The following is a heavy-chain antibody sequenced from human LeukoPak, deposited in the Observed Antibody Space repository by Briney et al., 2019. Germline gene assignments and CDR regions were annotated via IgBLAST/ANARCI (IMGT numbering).Heavy chain of an antibody. J-gene: IGHJ5*02. CDR2: IRYSGST. CDR3: ATSDTVSTYNWFDP. V-gene: IGHV4-39*01. D-gene: IGHD5/OR15-5a*01. CDR1: GGSISSNTYF. Sequence: WETLSLTCNVSGGSISSNTYFWGWIRRPPGKGLEWIGSIRYSGSTYYNPSLKSRVTISVDTSKNQFFLNLSSLTAADTAVYYCATSDTVSTYNWFDPWGKGTLVTVS.